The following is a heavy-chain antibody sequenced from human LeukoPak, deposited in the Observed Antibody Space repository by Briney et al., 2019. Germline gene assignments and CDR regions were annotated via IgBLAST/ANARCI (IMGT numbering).Heavy chain of an antibody. CDR2: IYTGGST. CDR3: ARDGSSSWPFDF. Sequence: SETLSLTCTVSGGSISSYYWSWIRQPAGKGLEWIGRIYTGGSTDYNPSLESRLTMSVDTSKNQFSLRLSSVTAADTAVYYCARDGSSSWPFDFWGQGTLVTVSS. J-gene: IGHJ4*02. CDR1: GGSISSYY. D-gene: IGHD6-13*01. V-gene: IGHV4-4*07.